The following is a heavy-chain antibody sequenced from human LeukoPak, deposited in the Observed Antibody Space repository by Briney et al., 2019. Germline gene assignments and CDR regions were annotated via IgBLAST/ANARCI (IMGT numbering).Heavy chain of an antibody. D-gene: IGHD5-18*01. CDR1: GGSISSYY. CDR3: AREGDTAMVAFDI. V-gene: IGHV4-59*01. CDR2: IYYCGST. Sequence: SETLSLTCTVSGGSISSYYWSWIRQPPGKGLEWIGYIYYCGSTNYNPSLKSRVTISVDTSKNQFSLKLSSVTAADTAVYYCAREGDTAMVAFDIWGQGTMVTVSS. J-gene: IGHJ3*02.